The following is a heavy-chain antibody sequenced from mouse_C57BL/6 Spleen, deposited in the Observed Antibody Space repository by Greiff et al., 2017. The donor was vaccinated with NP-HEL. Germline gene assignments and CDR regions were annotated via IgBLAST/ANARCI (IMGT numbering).Heavy chain of an antibody. CDR2: INPNYGTT. D-gene: IGHD1-1*01. Sequence: EVQLQESGPELVKPGASVKISCKASGYSFTDYNMNWVKQSNGKSLEWIGVINPNYGTTSYNQKFKGKATLTVDQSSSTAYMQLNSLTSEDSAVYYCARGGLWDYYGHYAMDYWGQGTSVTVAS. V-gene: IGHV1-39*01. CDR1: GYSFTDYN. J-gene: IGHJ4*01. CDR3: ARGGLWDYYGHYAMDY.